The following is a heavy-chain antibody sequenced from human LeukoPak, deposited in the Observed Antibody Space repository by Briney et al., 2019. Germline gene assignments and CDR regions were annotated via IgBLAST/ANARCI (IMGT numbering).Heavy chain of an antibody. CDR3: ASSSGYYLYYFDY. CDR2: IYHSGST. V-gene: IGHV4-30-2*01. Sequence: PSETLSFTCTVSGGSISSGGYSWSWIRQPPGKGLEWIGYIYHSGSTYYNPSLKSRVTISVDRSKNQFSLKLSSVTAADTAVYYCASSSGYYLYYFDYWGQGTLVTVSS. D-gene: IGHD3-22*01. CDR1: GGSISSGGYS. J-gene: IGHJ4*02.